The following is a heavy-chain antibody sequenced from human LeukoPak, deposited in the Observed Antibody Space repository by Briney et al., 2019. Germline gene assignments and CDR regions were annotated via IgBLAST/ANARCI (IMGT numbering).Heavy chain of an antibody. D-gene: IGHD2-2*02. CDR1: GASISSSSYF. Sequence: SETLSLTCTVSGASISSSSYFWGWIRQPPGKGLEWIGSIYYSGSTYFNPSLKSRVTISVDTSKNQFSLKLSSATAADTAVYYCARQDCSSTSCYTWFNAWFDPWGQGTLVTVSS. J-gene: IGHJ5*02. V-gene: IGHV4-39*01. CDR2: IYYSGST. CDR3: ARQDCSSTSCYTWFNAWFDP.